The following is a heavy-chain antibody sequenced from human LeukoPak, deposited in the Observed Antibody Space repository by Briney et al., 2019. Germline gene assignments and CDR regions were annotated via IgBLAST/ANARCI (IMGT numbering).Heavy chain of an antibody. V-gene: IGHV1-69*13. J-gene: IGHJ5*02. CDR1: GGTFSSYA. D-gene: IGHD2-2*01. Sequence: SVKVSCKASGGTFSSYAISWVRQAPGQGLEWMGGIIPIFGTANYAQKFQGRVTITADESTSTAYMELSSLRSEDTAVYYRARGRVKGYCSSTSCLNWFDPWGQGTLVTVSS. CDR3: ARGRVKGYCSSTSCLNWFDP. CDR2: IIPIFGTA.